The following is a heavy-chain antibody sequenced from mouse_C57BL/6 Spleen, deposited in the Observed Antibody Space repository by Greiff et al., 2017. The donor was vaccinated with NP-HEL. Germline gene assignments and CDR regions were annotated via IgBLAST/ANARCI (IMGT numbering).Heavy chain of an antibody. CDR3: ARGYEYDEGHAMDY. V-gene: IGHV1-76*01. CDR1: GYTFTDYY. Sequence: QVHVKQSGAELVRPGASVKLSCKASGYTFTDYYINWVKQRPGQGLEWIARIYPGSGNTYYNEKFKGKATLTAEKSSSTAYMQLSSLTSEDSAVYCCARGYEYDEGHAMDYWGQGTSVTVSS. D-gene: IGHD2-4*01. CDR2: IYPGSGNT. J-gene: IGHJ4*01.